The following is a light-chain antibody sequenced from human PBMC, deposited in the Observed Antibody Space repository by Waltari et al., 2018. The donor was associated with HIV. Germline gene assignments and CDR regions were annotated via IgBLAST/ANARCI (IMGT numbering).Light chain of an antibody. CDR2: ATS. J-gene: IGKJ5*01. CDR3: LQYGRSPPIT. CDR1: QSVDSSY. V-gene: IGKV3-20*01. Sequence: EIALAPSPGTLSLSPGDRATLSCRTSQSVDSSYIAWYQQKAGQAPRLLIYATSTRATDIPDRFSGIGSGTDFTLTISRLEREDFAVYYCLQYGRSPPITFGQGTRLEIK.